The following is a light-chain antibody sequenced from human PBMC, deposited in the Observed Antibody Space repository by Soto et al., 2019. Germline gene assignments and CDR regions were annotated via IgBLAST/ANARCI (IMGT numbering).Light chain of an antibody. CDR1: SSDVGGYSY. Sequence: QSVLTQPRSVSGSPGQSITISCTGTSSDVGGYSYVSWYQQHPGKAPKLMIYDVNKRPSGVPDRFSGSKSGNTASLTISGLQAEDEADYYCCSYAGSYTSWVFGGGTKLTVL. CDR2: DVN. J-gene: IGLJ3*02. CDR3: CSYAGSYTSWV. V-gene: IGLV2-11*01.